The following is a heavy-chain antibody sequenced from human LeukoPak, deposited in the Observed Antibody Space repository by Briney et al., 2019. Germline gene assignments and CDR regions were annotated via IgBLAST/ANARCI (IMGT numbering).Heavy chain of an antibody. CDR3: ARDRPLVAFDI. J-gene: IGHJ3*02. CDR2: IFHSGST. V-gene: IGHV4-38-2*02. Sequence: SETLSLTCTVSGYSISSGHYWGWIRQPPGKGLEWIGSIFHSGSTYYNPSLKSRVTISVNTSKNQFSLKLSSVTAADTAVYYCARDRPLVAFDIWGQGTMVTVSS. D-gene: IGHD6-6*01. CDR1: GYSISSGHY.